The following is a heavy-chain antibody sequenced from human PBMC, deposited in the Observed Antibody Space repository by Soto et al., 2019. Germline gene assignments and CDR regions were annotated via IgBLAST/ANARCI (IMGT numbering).Heavy chain of an antibody. CDR2: ISSSSSYI. V-gene: IGHV3-21*01. CDR1: GFTFSSYS. Sequence: GGSLRLSCAASGFTFSSYSMNWVRQAPGKGLEWVSSISSSSSYIYYADSVKGRFTISRDNAKNSLYLQMNSLRAEDTAVYYCASDRKDILTGYLFDYWGQGTLVTVSS. J-gene: IGHJ4*02. D-gene: IGHD3-9*01. CDR3: ASDRKDILTGYLFDY.